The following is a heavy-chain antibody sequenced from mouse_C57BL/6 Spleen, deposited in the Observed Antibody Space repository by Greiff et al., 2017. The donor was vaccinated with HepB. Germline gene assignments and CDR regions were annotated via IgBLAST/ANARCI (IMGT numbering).Heavy chain of an antibody. CDR2: IRLKSDNYAT. CDR3: TGGYPYYAMDY. D-gene: IGHD2-2*01. CDR1: GFTFSNYW. V-gene: IGHV6-3*01. Sequence: EVKLVESGGGLVQPGGSMKLSCVASGFTFSNYWMNWVRQSPEKGLEWVAQIRLKSDNYATHYAESVKGRFTISRDDSKSSVYLQMNNLRAEDTGIYYCTGGYPYYAMDYWGQGTSVTVSS. J-gene: IGHJ4*01.